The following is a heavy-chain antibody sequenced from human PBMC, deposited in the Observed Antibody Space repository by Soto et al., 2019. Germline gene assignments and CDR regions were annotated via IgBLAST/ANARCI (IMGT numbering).Heavy chain of an antibody. CDR3: AKDPGGGYKYFFYGMDV. CDR2: ISYDGSHQ. J-gene: IGHJ6*02. Sequence: GGSLRLSCAASGFTFSAFGMHWVRQAPGKGLEWVAVISYDGSHQYYGDSVKGRFTISRDNSKNTLYLQMNSLRPEDTAVYYCAKDPGGGYKYFFYGMDVWGQGTTVTVSS. V-gene: IGHV3-30*18. CDR1: GFTFSAFG. D-gene: IGHD3-22*01.